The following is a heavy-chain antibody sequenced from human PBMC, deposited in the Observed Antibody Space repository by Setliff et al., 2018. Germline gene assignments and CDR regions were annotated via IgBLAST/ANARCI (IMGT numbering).Heavy chain of an antibody. CDR2: INHRGST. CDR1: GGSISSSSYY. V-gene: IGHV4-39*07. J-gene: IGHJ5*02. D-gene: IGHD6-19*01. CDR3: TRGAVAGRGWFDP. Sequence: NPSETLSLTCTVSGGSISSSSYYWTWIRQPPGKGLEWIGEINHRGSTNYNPSLKSRATISIDTSKNHFSLKLTSVTAADTAVYYCTRGAVAGRGWFDPWGQGTQVTVSS.